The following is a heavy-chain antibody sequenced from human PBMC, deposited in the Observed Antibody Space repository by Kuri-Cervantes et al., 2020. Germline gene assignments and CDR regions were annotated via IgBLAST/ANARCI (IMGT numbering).Heavy chain of an antibody. CDR3: ARDRPYYYDSSGYWDY. CDR2: ISYDGSNK. V-gene: IGHV3-30-3*01. J-gene: IGHJ4*02. CDR1: GFTFSSYA. Sequence: GGSLRLSCAASGFTFSSYAMHWVRQAPGKGLEWVAVISYDGSNKYYADSVKGRFTISRGNSKNTLYLQMNSLRDEDTAVYYCARDRPYYYDSSGYWDYWGQGTLVTVSS. D-gene: IGHD3-22*01.